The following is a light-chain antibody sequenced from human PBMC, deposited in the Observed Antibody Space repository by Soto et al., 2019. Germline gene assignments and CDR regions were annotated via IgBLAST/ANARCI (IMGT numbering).Light chain of an antibody. CDR3: QQRSNWPPIT. Sequence: EIVLTQSPATPSLSPGERATLSCRASQSVSSYLAWYQQKPGQAPRLLIYDASNRATGIPARFSGSGSGTDSTLTISSLEPEDFAVYYCQQRSNWPPITFGQGTRLEIK. CDR2: DAS. V-gene: IGKV3-11*01. J-gene: IGKJ5*01. CDR1: QSVSSY.